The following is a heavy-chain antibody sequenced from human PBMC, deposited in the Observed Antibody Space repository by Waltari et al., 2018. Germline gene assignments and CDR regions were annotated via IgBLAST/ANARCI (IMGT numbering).Heavy chain of an antibody. CDR3: AREGAARPKYNWFDP. V-gene: IGHV4-61*02. Sequence: QVQLQESGPGLVKPSQTLSLTCTVSGGSISSGSYHWSWIRPPAWKGLEWIGRIYTSGSTNYNPSLKSRVTISVDTSKNQFSLKLSSVTAADTAVYYCAREGAARPKYNWFDPWGQGTLVTVSS. D-gene: IGHD6-6*01. J-gene: IGHJ5*02. CDR1: GGSISSGSYH. CDR2: IYTSGST.